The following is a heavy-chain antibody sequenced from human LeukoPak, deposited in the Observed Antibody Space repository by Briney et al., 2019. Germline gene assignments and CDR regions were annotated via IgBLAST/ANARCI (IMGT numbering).Heavy chain of an antibody. D-gene: IGHD4/OR15-4a*01. CDR3: AKTLVNYYYYGMDV. CDR1: GIPFRSYA. J-gene: IGHJ6*02. CDR2: IRGSSDIT. V-gene: IGHV3-23*01. Sequence: GGSLRLSCAASGIPFRSYAMTCARQAPGKGLEWVSLIRGSSDITESADSLKGRFTISRDNSKNTLYLQMNSLRAEDTAVYYCAKTLVNYYYYGMDVWGQGTTVTVSS.